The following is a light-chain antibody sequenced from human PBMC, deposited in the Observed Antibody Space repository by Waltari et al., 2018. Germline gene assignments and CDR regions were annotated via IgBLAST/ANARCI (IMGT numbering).Light chain of an antibody. CDR3: HSRDSSGDVV. Sequence: SSELTQDPAVSVALGQTVRITCQGDSLRTYYVSWFHQKPGQAPALVIYGKNNRPSGIPDRFPASSSGSTASLTISGAQAEDEADYYCHSRDSSGDVVIGGGTKLTVV. V-gene: IGLV3-19*01. CDR1: SLRTYY. CDR2: GKN. J-gene: IGLJ2*01.